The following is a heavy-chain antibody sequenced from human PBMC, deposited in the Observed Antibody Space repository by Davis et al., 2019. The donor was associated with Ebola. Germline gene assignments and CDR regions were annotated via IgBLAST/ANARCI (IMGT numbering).Heavy chain of an antibody. V-gene: IGHV1-18*04. Sequence: ASVKVSCKASGYTFTSYGFTSVRQAPGQGLEWMGWINPHNGNTNYAQNVQGRVTMTTDTSTSTAYMEVGSLRSDDTAVYYCARAQFPTTSDHWGQGTLVTVSS. CDR1: GYTFTSYG. CDR2: INPHNGNT. D-gene: IGHD1-1*01. J-gene: IGHJ4*02. CDR3: ARAQFPTTSDH.